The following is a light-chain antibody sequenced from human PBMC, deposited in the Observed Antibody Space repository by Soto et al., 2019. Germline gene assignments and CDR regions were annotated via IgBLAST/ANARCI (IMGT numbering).Light chain of an antibody. CDR3: QQYGSSPRT. CDR2: GAS. Sequence: EIVLTQSPGTLSLSPGERATLSCRASQSISSTYLTRYQQKPGQAPRLRIYGASSRATGIPDRFSGSGSGTDFPLTISRLEPEDFAVYYCQQYGSSPRTFGGGTKVEIK. V-gene: IGKV3-20*01. J-gene: IGKJ4*01. CDR1: QSISSTY.